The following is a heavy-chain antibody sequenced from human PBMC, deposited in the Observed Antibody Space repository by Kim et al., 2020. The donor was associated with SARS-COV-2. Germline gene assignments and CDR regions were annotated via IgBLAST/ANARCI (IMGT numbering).Heavy chain of an antibody. J-gene: IGHJ6*02. D-gene: IGHD5-12*01. V-gene: IGHV3-33*06. CDR2: IRYDGSNK. CDR1: GFTFSSYA. Sequence: GGSLRLSCAASGFTFSSYAMHWVRQAPGKGLEWVAVIRYDGSNKDYADSVKGRFTISRDNSKNTLYLQMNSLRAEDTAVYYCAKDVRGYDWFGGSYYYYGMDAWGQGATVTVSS. CDR3: AKDVRGYDWFGGSYYYYGMDA.